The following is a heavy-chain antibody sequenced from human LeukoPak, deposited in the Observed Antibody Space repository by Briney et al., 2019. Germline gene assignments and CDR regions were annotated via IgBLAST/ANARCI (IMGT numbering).Heavy chain of an antibody. D-gene: IGHD5-12*01. CDR3: ARDLRASGYDYFDY. CDR2: ISAYNGNT. Sequence: ASVKVSCKASGYTFTSYGISWVRQAPGQGLEWMGWISAYNGNTNYAQKLQGRVTMTTDTSTSTAYMELRSLRSDDTAVYYCARDLRASGYDYFDYWGQGTLVTVSS. CDR1: GYTFTSYG. V-gene: IGHV1-18*01. J-gene: IGHJ4*02.